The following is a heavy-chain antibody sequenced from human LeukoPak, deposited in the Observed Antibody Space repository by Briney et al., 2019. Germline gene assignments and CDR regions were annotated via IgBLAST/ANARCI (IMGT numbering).Heavy chain of an antibody. CDR1: GFTFTSSA. Sequence: SVKVSCKASGFTFTSSAVQWVRQACGQRLEWIGWIVVGSGNTNYAQKFQERVTITRDMSTSLVYMELSSLRSEDTAVYYCAAEAAYYYDSRDASDVWGQGTMVTVSS. V-gene: IGHV1-58*01. CDR2: IVVGSGNT. D-gene: IGHD3-22*01. J-gene: IGHJ3*01. CDR3: AAEAAYYYDSRDASDV.